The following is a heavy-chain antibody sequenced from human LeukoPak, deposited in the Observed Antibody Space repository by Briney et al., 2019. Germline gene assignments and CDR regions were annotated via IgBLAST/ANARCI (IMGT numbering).Heavy chain of an antibody. Sequence: GASVKVSCMASGYTFTSYGISWVRQAPGQGLEWMGWISAYNGNTNYAQKLQGRVTMTTDTSTSTAYMELSSLRSDDTAVYYCAMDLAPPYYYDSSGYSNWGQGTLVTVSS. V-gene: IGHV1-18*01. CDR2: ISAYNGNT. J-gene: IGHJ4*02. CDR3: AMDLAPPYYYDSSGYSN. D-gene: IGHD3-22*01. CDR1: GYTFTSYG.